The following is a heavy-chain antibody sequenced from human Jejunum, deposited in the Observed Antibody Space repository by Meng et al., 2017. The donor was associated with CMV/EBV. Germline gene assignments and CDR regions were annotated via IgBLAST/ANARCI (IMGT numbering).Heavy chain of an antibody. V-gene: IGHV3-21*03. J-gene: IGHJ4*02. D-gene: IGHD3-22*01. Sequence: SGVTVSDYPMDWVRQAPGGGLGWVASTSSSGSFVFYTASVKGRFTISRDKANNSVYLQMNNVRAEETGVYYCTRGDKYDSSGYSDYWGQGTLVTVSS. CDR3: TRGDKYDSSGYSDY. CDR1: GVTVSDYP. CDR2: TSSSGSFV.